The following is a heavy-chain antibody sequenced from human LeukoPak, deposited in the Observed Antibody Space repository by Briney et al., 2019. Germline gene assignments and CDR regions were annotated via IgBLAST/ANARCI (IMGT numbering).Heavy chain of an antibody. CDR1: GFMFSTSW. V-gene: IGHV3-7*03. J-gene: IGHJ4*02. Sequence: GGSLRLSCAASGFMFSTSWMTWVRQAPGKGLEWVANIRRDGTVKNYLDSVTGRFTISRDNSKNTLYLQMNSLRAEDTAVYYCARGYSLDYGDYFDYWGQGTLVTVSS. CDR2: IRRDGTVK. D-gene: IGHD4-17*01. CDR3: ARGYSLDYGDYFDY.